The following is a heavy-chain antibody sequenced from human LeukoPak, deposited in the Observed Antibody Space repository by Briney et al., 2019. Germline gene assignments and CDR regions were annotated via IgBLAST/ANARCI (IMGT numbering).Heavy chain of an antibody. CDR3: ARDLGVWYSSSWYYFDY. D-gene: IGHD6-13*01. CDR1: GFTFDDYG. Sequence: GGSLRLSCAASGFTFDDYGMSWVRQAPGKGLEWVSGINWNGGSTGYADSVKGRFTISRDNAKNSLYLQMNSLRAEDTALYYCARDLGVWYSSSWYYFDYWGQGTLVTVSS. V-gene: IGHV3-20*04. J-gene: IGHJ4*02. CDR2: INWNGGST.